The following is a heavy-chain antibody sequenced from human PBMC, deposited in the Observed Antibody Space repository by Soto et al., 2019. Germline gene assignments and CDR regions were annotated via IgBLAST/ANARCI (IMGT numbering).Heavy chain of an antibody. CDR2: INPSGGST. CDR3: ARDRMDGDYDHVFGY. CDR1: GYTFTSYY. D-gene: IGHD4-17*01. J-gene: IGHJ4*02. Sequence: GTSVKVSCKESGYTFTSYYMHWVRQAPGQGLEWMGIINPSGGSTSYAQKFQGRVTMTRDTSTSTVYMELSSLRSEDTAVYYCARDRMDGDYDHVFGYWGQGTLVTVSS. V-gene: IGHV1-46*03.